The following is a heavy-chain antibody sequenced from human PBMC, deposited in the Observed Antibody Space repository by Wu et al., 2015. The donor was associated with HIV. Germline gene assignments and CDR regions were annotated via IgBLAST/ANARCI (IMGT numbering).Heavy chain of an antibody. CDR3: ARERSAGSYYYYYGMDV. CDR1: GGTFSSYA. J-gene: IGHJ6*01. D-gene: IGHD1-26*01. CDR2: IIPIFGTA. V-gene: IGHV1-69*05. Sequence: QVQLVQSGAEVKKPGSSVKVSCKASGGTFSSYAISWVRQAPGQGLEWMGGIIPIFGTANYAQKFQGRVTITTDESTSTAYMELSSLRSEDTAVYYCARERSAGSYYYYYGMDVWGPRDHGSPSPQ.